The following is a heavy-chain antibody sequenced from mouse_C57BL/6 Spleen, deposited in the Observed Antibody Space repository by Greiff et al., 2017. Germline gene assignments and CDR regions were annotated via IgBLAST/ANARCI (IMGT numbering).Heavy chain of an antibody. D-gene: IGHD1-1*01. V-gene: IGHV5-4*01. J-gene: IGHJ2*01. CDR3: ARDRENYYYGSSLDY. CDR1: GFTFSSYA. Sequence: VESGGGLVKPGGSLKLSCAASGFTFSSYAMSWVRQTPEKRLEWVATISDGGSYTYYPDNVKGRFTISRDNAKNNLYLQMSHLKSEDTAMYYCARDRENYYYGSSLDYWGQGTTLTVSS. CDR2: ISDGGSYT.